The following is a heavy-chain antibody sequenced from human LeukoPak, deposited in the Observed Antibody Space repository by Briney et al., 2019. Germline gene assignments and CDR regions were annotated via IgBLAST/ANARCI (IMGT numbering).Heavy chain of an antibody. V-gene: IGHV1-2*02. D-gene: IGHD5-18*01. J-gene: IGHJ4*02. Sequence: ASVKVSCKASGYTFTDHYIHWVRQAPGQGLEWMGWINPNSGGTNYAQRFQGRVTMTRDTSISTAYMDLSRLRSDDTAVYYCASGGYKLDYWGQGTLVTVSS. CDR2: INPNSGGT. CDR3: ASGGYKLDY. CDR1: GYTFTDHY.